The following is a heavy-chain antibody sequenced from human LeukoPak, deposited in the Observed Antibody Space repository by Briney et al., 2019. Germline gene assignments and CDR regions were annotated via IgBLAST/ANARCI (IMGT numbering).Heavy chain of an antibody. J-gene: IGHJ4*02. CDR2: ISSDSATK. D-gene: IGHD5-12*01. CDR3: ARGDSGSKD. CDR1: GFTFSNYN. Sequence: GGSLRLSCAASGFTFSNYNMNWVRQAPGKGLEWVSYISSDSATKYYADSVKGRFTISRDNAKDSLYLQMSGLRAEDTAVYYCARGDSGSKDWGQGTLVTVSS. V-gene: IGHV3-48*01.